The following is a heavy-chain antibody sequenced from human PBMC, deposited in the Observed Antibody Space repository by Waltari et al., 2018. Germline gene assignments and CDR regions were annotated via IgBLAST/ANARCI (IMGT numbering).Heavy chain of an antibody. Sequence: QVQLVQSGAEVKKPGSSVKVSCKASGGTVSSCAISWVRQAPGQGLEWMGGIIPIFGTANYAQKFQGRVTITADESTSTAYMVLRSLRSEDTAVYYCAGTSVVAAPGYYYYYGMDVWGQGTTVTVSS. CDR1: GGTVSSCA. D-gene: IGHD2-15*01. J-gene: IGHJ6*02. CDR3: AGTSVVAAPGYYYYYGMDV. CDR2: IIPIFGTA. V-gene: IGHV1-69*01.